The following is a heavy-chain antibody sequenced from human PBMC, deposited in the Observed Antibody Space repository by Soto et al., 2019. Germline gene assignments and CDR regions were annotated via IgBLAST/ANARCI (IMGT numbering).Heavy chain of an antibody. J-gene: IGHJ5*01. CDR2: INPNSGGT. V-gene: IGHV1-2*02. CDR3: ARDWGGFDF. CDR1: GYTFTGYY. Sequence: QVQLVQSGAEVKKPGASVKVSCKASGYTFTGYYMHWVRQAPGQGLEWMGWINPNSGGTKYAQKFQGRVTMTRDTPISTAYMELSRLRSDDTDVFFCARDWGGFDFWGQGSRVTVSS. D-gene: IGHD3-16*01.